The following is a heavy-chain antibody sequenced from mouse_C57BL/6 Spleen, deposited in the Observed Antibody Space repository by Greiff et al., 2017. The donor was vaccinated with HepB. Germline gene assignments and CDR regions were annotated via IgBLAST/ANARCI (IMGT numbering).Heavy chain of an antibody. CDR3: ARWYYGSSPYYAMDY. J-gene: IGHJ4*01. CDR2: IDPSDSYT. D-gene: IGHD1-1*01. V-gene: IGHV1-50*01. CDR1: GYTFTSYW. Sequence: QVQLQQPGAELVKPGASVKLSCKASGYTFTSYWMQWVKQRPGQGLEWIGEIDPSDSYTNYNQKFQGKATLTVDTSSRTAYMQLSSLTSEYSAVYYCARWYYGSSPYYAMDYWGQGTSVTVAA.